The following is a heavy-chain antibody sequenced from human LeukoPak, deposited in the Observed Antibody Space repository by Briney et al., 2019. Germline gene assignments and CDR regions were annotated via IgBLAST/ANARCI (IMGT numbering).Heavy chain of an antibody. J-gene: IGHJ4*02. CDR2: ISGSGGST. D-gene: IGHD3-10*01. CDR3: AKDEGGTGFGELLWDY. Sequence: GGSLRLSCAASGFTFSSYAMSWVRQAPGKGLEWVSAISGSGGSTYYADSVKGRFTISRDNSKNTLYLQMNSLRAEDTAVYYCAKDEGGTGFGELLWDYWGQGTLVTVSS. CDR1: GFTFSSYA. V-gene: IGHV3-23*01.